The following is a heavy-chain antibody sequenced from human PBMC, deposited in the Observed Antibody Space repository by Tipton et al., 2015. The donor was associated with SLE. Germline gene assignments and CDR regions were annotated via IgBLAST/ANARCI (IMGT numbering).Heavy chain of an antibody. CDR3: ARGDRTHDAFDI. CDR2: INPSGGST. CDR1: GYTFTSYY. V-gene: IGHV1-46*01. J-gene: IGHJ3*02. Sequence: QSGAEVKKPGASVKVSCKASGYTFTSYYMHWVRQAPGQGLEWMGIINPSGGSTSYAPKFQGKVTMTRDTSTSTVYMELSSLRSEDTAVYYCARGDRTHDAFDIWGQGTMVTVSS.